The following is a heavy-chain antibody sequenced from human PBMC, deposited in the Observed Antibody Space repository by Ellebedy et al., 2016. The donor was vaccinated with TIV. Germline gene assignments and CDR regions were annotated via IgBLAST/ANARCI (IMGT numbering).Heavy chain of an antibody. D-gene: IGHD2-15*01. CDR2: IYPGDSDT. V-gene: IGHV5-51*01. CDR3: ARVGEVAATPCSY. CDR1: GYSFTSYW. Sequence: GESLKISCKGSGYSFTSYWIGWVRQMPGKGLEWMGIIYPGDSDTRYRPSFQGQVTISADKSISTAYLQWSSLKASDTAMYYCARVGEVAATPCSYWGQGTLVTVSS. J-gene: IGHJ4*02.